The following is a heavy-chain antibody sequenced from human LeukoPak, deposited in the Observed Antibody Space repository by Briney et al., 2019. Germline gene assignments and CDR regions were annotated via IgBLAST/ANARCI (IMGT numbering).Heavy chain of an antibody. V-gene: IGHV1-69*13. CDR1: GGTFSSYA. D-gene: IGHD6-13*01. J-gene: IGHJ6*03. Sequence: SVKVSCKASGGTFSSYAISWVRQAPGQGLEWMGGIIPIFGTANYAQKFQGRVTITADESTSTAYMELSSLRSEDTAVYYCARDSSSWVLYYYYMDVWGKGITVTVSS. CDR3: ARDSSSWVLYYYYMDV. CDR2: IIPIFGTA.